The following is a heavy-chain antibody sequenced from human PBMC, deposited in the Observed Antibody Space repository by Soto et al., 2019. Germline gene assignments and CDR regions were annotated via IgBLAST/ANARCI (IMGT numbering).Heavy chain of an antibody. CDR1: GGSISSYY. CDR3: ARGKYSGSYH. V-gene: IGHV4-59*01. D-gene: IGHD1-26*01. CDR2: IYYSGST. Sequence: PAETLSLTCTVSGGSISSYYWSWIRQPPGKGLEWIGYIYYSGSTNYNPSLKSRVTISVDTSKNQFSLKLSSVTAADTAVYYCARGKYSGSYHWGQGTLVTVSS. J-gene: IGHJ5*02.